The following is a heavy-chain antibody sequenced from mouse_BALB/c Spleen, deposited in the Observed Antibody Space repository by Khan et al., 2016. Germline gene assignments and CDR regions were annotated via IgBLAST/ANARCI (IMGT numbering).Heavy chain of an antibody. CDR1: GYTFTSYT. J-gene: IGHJ3*01. V-gene: IGHV1-4*01. D-gene: IGHD1-1*01. CDR2: INPSSGYT. CDR3: ARDYGRAWFAY. Sequence: QVQLQQSGAELARPGASVKMSCKASGYTFTSYTMHWVKQRPGQGLEWIGYINPSSGYTNYNQKFKDKATLTADKSSSTAYMQLSSLTSEDSAVYYGARDYGRAWFAYWGQGTLVTVSA.